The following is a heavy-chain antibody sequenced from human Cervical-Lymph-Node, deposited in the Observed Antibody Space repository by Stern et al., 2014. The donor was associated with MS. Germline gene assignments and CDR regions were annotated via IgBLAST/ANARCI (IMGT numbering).Heavy chain of an antibody. CDR1: GYSLRRYG. V-gene: IGHV7-4-1*02. Sequence: QVQLVQSGSELKKPGASVKVSCKASGYSLRRYGMNWVRQAPGQGLEWMGWINTDTGNPTYGQGFTGRFVFSLDTSVNTAYLQISSLRAEDTAVYYCAREPKSMDVWGQGTTVTVSS. CDR3: AREPKSMDV. CDR2: INTDTGNP. J-gene: IGHJ6*02.